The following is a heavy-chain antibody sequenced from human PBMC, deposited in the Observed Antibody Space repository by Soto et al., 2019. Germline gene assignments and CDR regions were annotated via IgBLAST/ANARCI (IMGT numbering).Heavy chain of an antibody. CDR1: GYTFTSYY. J-gene: IGHJ4*02. Sequence: ASVKVSGKASGYTFTSYYIHWVRQAPGQGLEWMGVINPGGGAPSYAQKFQGRVTMTRDTSTSTVYMELSSLRSDDTAVYYCTRVSQWLVPFDYWGQGTLVTVSS. D-gene: IGHD6-19*01. CDR3: TRVSQWLVPFDY. CDR2: INPGGGAP. V-gene: IGHV1-46*03.